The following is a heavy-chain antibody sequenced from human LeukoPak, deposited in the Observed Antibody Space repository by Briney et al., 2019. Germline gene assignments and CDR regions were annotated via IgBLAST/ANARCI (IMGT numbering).Heavy chain of an antibody. CDR3: ARDRRYYYDSSGYPEYFQH. D-gene: IGHD3-22*01. CDR2: INWNGGST. CDR1: GFTFDDYG. Sequence: GGSLRLSCAASGFTFDDYGMSWVRQAPGKGLEWVSGINWNGGSTGYADSVKGRITISRDKAKNYLYLQMNSLRAEDTALYYCARDRRYYYDSSGYPEYFQHWGQGTLVTVSS. J-gene: IGHJ1*01. V-gene: IGHV3-20*04.